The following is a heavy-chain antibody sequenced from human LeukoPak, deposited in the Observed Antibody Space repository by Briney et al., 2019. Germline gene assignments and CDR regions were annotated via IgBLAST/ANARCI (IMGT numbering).Heavy chain of an antibody. D-gene: IGHD3-22*01. Sequence: SETLSLTCAVYGGSFSGYYWSWIRQPPGKGLEWIGEITPSGSTNYNPSLKSRVTISVDTSKNQSSLKVTSVTAADTAVYYCARIFGYYDSSGYYRKRFDPWGQGTLVTVSS. J-gene: IGHJ5*02. CDR3: ARIFGYYDSSGYYRKRFDP. CDR1: GGSFSGYY. V-gene: IGHV4-34*01. CDR2: ITPSGST.